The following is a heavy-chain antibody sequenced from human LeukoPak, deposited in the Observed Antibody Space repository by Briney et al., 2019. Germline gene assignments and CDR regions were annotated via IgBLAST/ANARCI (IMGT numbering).Heavy chain of an antibody. CDR1: GYTYTDYY. D-gene: IGHD2-21*02. CDR3: ARGRANDFNTFDY. V-gene: IGHV1-46*01. J-gene: IGHJ4*02. Sequence: ASVKVSCKASGYTYTDYYMHWVRQAPGQGLEWMGIISPSGDNTNYAQKFQGRVTMTSDTPTSTVYMEVSSLRSDDTAVYYCARGRANDFNTFDYWGPGTLVTVSS. CDR2: ISPSGDNT.